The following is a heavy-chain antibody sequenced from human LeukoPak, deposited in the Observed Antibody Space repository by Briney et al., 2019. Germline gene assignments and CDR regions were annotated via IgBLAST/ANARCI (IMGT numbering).Heavy chain of an antibody. J-gene: IGHJ4*02. CDR3: AKDKGPTYYFDY. Sequence: GGSLRLSCAASGFTFSSYGLHWVRQAPGKGLEWVAFIRYDGSDNYYAASVKGRFTISRDNSKNTLYLQMNSLRAEDTAVYYCAKDKGPTYYFDYWGQGTLVTVSS. V-gene: IGHV3-30*02. CDR1: GFTFSSYG. CDR2: IRYDGSDN.